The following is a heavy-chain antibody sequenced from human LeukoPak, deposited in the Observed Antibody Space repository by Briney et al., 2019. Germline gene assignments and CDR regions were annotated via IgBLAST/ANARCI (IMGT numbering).Heavy chain of an antibody. J-gene: IGHJ6*02. CDR2: ISWSSGNV. Sequence: GGSLRLSCAASGFTFDDYAMHWVRQAPGKGLEWVAGISWSSGNVGYADSVKGRFTISRDNAENSLHLQMNSLRTEDTALYFCARDAWRRAFNYGMDVWGQGTTVAVSS. D-gene: IGHD5-12*01. CDR3: ARDAWRRAFNYGMDV. CDR1: GFTFDDYA. V-gene: IGHV3-9*01.